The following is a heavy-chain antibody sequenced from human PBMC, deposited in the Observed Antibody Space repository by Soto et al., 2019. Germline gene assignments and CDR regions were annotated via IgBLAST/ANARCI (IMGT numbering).Heavy chain of an antibody. J-gene: IGHJ4*02. CDR1: GYSFVSYW. V-gene: IGHV5-51*01. CDR2: IYPGDSDT. CDR3: ARKDGYEIEY. D-gene: IGHD5-12*01. Sequence: GESRKISCKGSGYSFVSYWIGWVRQMPGKGLEWMGIIYPGDSDTRYSPSFQGQVTISADKSITTVYLQWSSLKASDTAMYYCARKDGYEIEYWGQGTLVTVSS.